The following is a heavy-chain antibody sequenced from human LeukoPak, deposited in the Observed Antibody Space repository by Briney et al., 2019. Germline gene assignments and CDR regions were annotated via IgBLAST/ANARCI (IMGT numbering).Heavy chain of an antibody. CDR3: AREGGYSYGDAPLHFDY. D-gene: IGHD5-18*01. CDR2: IYHSGST. Sequence: SETLSLTCTVSGGSISTYYWSWIRQPPGKGLEWIGYIYHSGSTKYNPSLKSRVTISVDTSKNQFSLKLCSVTAADTAVYYCAREGGYSYGDAPLHFDYWGQGTLVTVSS. V-gene: IGHV4-59*12. J-gene: IGHJ4*02. CDR1: GGSISTYY.